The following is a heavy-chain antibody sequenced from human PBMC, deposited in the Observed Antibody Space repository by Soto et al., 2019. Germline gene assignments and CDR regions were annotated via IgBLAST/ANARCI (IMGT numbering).Heavy chain of an antibody. CDR2: IYTGGTT. D-gene: IGHD6-19*01. CDR3: SRDTSGWREGVFDY. V-gene: IGHV3-53*01. Sequence: EVQLVESGGGLVQPGGSLRLSCAVSGFTISTNYMSWVRQAPGKGLEWVSTIYTGGTTYYADSVKGRFTISRDNSKNTLYLQIDSLPAEDTAVYYCSRDTSGWREGVFDYWGQGALVTVSS. J-gene: IGHJ4*02. CDR1: GFTISTNY.